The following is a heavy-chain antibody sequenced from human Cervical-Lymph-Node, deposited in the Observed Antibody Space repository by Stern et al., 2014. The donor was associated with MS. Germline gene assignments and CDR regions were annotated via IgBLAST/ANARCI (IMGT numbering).Heavy chain of an antibody. V-gene: IGHV5-51*03. CDR3: ARTRYSSSWYTFDP. CDR1: GYSFTSYW. CDR2: VDPGDSDT. J-gene: IGHJ5*02. D-gene: IGHD6-13*01. Sequence: EVQLVESGAEVKKPGESLKISCTGSGYSFTSYWIAWVRHMPGKGLEWMGIVDPGDSDTRYSPSFQGQGRISADKSTSTTYLQWSSLKASDTAMYYCARTRYSSSWYTFDPWGQGTLVTVSS.